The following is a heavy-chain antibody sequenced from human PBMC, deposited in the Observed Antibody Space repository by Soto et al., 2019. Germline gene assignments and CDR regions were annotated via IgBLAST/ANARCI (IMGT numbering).Heavy chain of an antibody. CDR1: GFTFSSYA. D-gene: IGHD1-26*01. Sequence: GGSLRLSCAASGFTFSSYAMSCVRQAPGKGLEWVSAISGSGGSTYYADSVKGRFTISRDNSKNTLYLQMNSLRAEDTAVYYCVGATVLVLIDYWGQGTLVTVSS. J-gene: IGHJ4*02. CDR2: ISGSGGST. V-gene: IGHV3-23*01. CDR3: VGATVLVLIDY.